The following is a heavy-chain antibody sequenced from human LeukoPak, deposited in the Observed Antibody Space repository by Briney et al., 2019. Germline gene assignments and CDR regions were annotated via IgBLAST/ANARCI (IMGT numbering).Heavy chain of an antibody. CDR3: ARARSLYYYDSSGYYYVGWFDP. D-gene: IGHD3-22*01. J-gene: IGHJ5*02. CDR1: GFTFSSYS. V-gene: IGHV3-21*01. CDR2: ISSSSSYI. Sequence: PGGSLRLSCAASGFTFSSYSMNWVRQAPGKGLEWVSSISSSSSYIYYADSVKGRFTISRDNAKNPLYLQMNSLRAEDTAVYYCARARSLYYYDSSGYYYVGWFDPWGQGTLVTVSS.